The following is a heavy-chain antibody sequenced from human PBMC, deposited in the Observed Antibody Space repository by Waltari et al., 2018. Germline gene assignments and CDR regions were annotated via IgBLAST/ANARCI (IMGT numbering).Heavy chain of an antibody. V-gene: IGHV3-7*01. CDR3: VRGIDQ. J-gene: IGHJ4*02. CDR1: GFIFTSFW. CDR2: INEDGSRI. Sequence: EVQLVESGGGLVQPGGSLSLSCAASGFIFTSFWTSWVRQAPGKGLEWVANINEDGSRIYYLDSVKGRFTISRDNAKNSLSLQMNRLRAEDTAVYYCVRGIDQWGQGTLVTVSS.